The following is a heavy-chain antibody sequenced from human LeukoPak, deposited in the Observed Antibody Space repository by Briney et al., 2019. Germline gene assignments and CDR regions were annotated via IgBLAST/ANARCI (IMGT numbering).Heavy chain of an antibody. D-gene: IGHD3-22*01. CDR2: ISGDGGST. J-gene: IGHJ4*02. Sequence: PGGSLRLSCVASGFTFDDYAMHWVRQAPGKGLEWVSLISGDGGSTYYADSVKGRFTISRDNSKNSLYLQMNSLRTEDTALYYCAKDISDYYDSSGYYSWGQGTLVTVSS. CDR3: AKDISDYYDSSGYYS. V-gene: IGHV3-43*02. CDR1: GFTFDDYA.